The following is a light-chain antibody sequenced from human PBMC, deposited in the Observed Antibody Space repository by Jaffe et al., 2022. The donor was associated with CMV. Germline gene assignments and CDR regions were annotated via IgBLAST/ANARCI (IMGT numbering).Light chain of an antibody. CDR1: SSNIGSKT. CDR3: AAWDDSLNGWV. J-gene: IGLJ3*02. CDR2: TDN. Sequence: QSVLTQPPSASGTPGQRVTISCSGSSSNIGSKTVNWYQQLPGLAPKLLISTDNQRPSGVPDRFSGSKSGTSASLAISGLQSEDEADYYCAAWDDSLNGWVFGGGTKVTVL. V-gene: IGLV1-44*01.